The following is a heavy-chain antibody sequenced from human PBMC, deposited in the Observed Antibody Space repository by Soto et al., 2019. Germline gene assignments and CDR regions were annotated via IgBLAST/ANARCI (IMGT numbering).Heavy chain of an antibody. CDR2: IRSKANSYAT. D-gene: IGHD6-13*01. V-gene: IGHV3-73*02. CDR3: TTGYRSSWSTFTRCP. J-gene: IGHJ5*02. Sequence: EVQLVESGGGLVQPGGSLKLSCAASGFTFSGSAMHWVRQASGKGLEWVGRIRSKANSYATAYAASVKGRFTISRDDSXXTAYLQMNSLKTEDTAVYYCTTGYRSSWSTFTRCPWGQGTLVTVSS. CDR1: GFTFSGSA.